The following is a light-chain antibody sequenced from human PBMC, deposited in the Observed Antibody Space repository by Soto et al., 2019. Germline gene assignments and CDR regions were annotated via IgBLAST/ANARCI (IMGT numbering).Light chain of an antibody. CDR1: SSDVGGYNY. J-gene: IGLJ2*01. V-gene: IGLV2-14*01. Sequence: QSALTQPASVSGSPGQSITISCTGTSSDVGGYNYVSWYQQHPGKAPKLMIYEVSNRPSGVSNRFSGSKSGNTAPLTISGLQAEYEADYYCSSYTSSSTVVFGGGTKLTVL. CDR3: SSYTSSSTVV. CDR2: EVS.